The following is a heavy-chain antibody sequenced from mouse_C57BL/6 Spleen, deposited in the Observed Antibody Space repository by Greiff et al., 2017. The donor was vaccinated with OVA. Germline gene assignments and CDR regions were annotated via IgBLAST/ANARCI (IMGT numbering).Heavy chain of an antibody. CDR1: GYTFTDYY. Sequence: VQLQQSGPVLVQPGASVKMSCKASGYTFTDYYMNWVKQSHGKSLEWIGVINPYNGGTSDNRKVKGKATWTVDKSSSTAYMELNSLTSEDSAVYYCARVGLRGARDYWGQGTSVTVSS. J-gene: IGHJ4*01. D-gene: IGHD2-2*01. V-gene: IGHV1-19*01. CDR2: INPYNGGT. CDR3: ARVGLRGARDY.